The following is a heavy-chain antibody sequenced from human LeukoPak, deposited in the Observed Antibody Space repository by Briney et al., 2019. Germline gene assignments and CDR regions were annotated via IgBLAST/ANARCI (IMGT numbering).Heavy chain of an antibody. Sequence: PGGSLRLSCAVSGYTFSSFAMSWVRQAPGKGLEWVSLISGSGGSTYHADSVKGRFTISRDNSKNTLYLQMNSLRAEDTAIYYCAKDRYGDFGNHSDYWGQGTLVTVSS. D-gene: IGHD4-17*01. V-gene: IGHV3-23*01. CDR2: ISGSGGST. CDR3: AKDRYGDFGNHSDY. CDR1: GYTFSSFA. J-gene: IGHJ4*02.